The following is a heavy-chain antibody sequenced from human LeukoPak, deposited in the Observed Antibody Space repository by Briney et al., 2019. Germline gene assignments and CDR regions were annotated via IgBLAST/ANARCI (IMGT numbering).Heavy chain of an antibody. Sequence: TGGSLRLCCAASGFTFSNYWMHWVRQAPGKGLVWVSRINTDGSRITYADSVKGRFTISRDNAMNTVYLQMNSLRAEDTAVYYCARVLSGSWDWFDPWGQGTLVTVSS. D-gene: IGHD3-22*01. J-gene: IGHJ5*02. CDR2: INTDGSRI. CDR1: GFTFSNYW. CDR3: ARVLSGSWDWFDP. V-gene: IGHV3-74*01.